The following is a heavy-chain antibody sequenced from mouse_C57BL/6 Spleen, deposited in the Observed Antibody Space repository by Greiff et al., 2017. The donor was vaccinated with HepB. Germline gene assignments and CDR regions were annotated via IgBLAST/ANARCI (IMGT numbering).Heavy chain of an antibody. CDR1: GYTFTSYW. D-gene: IGHD2-4*01. J-gene: IGHJ3*01. CDR2: IDPSDSYT. Sequence: QVQLQQPGAELVRPGTSVKLSCKASGYTFTSYWMHWVKQRPGQGLEWIGVIDPSDSYTNYNQKFKGKATLTVDTSSSTAYMQLSSLTSEDSAVYYCARGNYDYDEGWFAYWGQGTLVTVSA. CDR3: ARGNYDYDEGWFAY. V-gene: IGHV1-59*01.